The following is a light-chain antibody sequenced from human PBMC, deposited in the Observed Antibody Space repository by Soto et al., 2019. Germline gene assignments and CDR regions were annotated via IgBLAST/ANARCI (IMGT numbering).Light chain of an antibody. CDR2: EAS. J-gene: IGKJ1*01. CDR3: QQYNNYPWT. CDR1: QSISNW. V-gene: IGKV1-5*03. Sequence: DIQVTQSPSTLSASLGDRVTITCRASQSISNWLAWYQQKPGKAPKLLIYEASTLESGVPSTFSGSGSGTEFTLTISSLQPDDFANYYCQQYNNYPWTFGQGTKVEIK.